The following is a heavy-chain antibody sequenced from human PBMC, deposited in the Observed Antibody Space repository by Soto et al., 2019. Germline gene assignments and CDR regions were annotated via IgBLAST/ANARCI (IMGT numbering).Heavy chain of an antibody. D-gene: IGHD6-6*01. V-gene: IGHV4-59*12. Sequence: SETLSLTCTVSGGSISNYYWGWIRQPPGKGLEWIGYILYSGSTNYNPSLKSRVTISVDTSKNQFSLQLNSVTPEDTAVYYCASTGMDSSYHGGNYGMDVWGQGTTVTVSS. CDR3: ASTGMDSSYHGGNYGMDV. J-gene: IGHJ6*02. CDR2: ILYSGST. CDR1: GGSISNYY.